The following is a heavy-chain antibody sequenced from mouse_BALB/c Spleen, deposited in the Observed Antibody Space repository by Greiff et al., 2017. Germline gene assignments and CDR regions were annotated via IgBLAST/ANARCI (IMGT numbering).Heavy chain of an antibody. J-gene: IGHJ4*01. CDR2: IRLKSNNYAT. Sequence: EVQLQESGGGLVQPGGSMKLSCVASGFTFSNYWMNWVRQSPEKGLEWVAEIRLKSNNYATHYAESVKGRFTISRDDSKSSVYLQMNNLRAEDTGIYYCTRPGGYAMDYWGQGTSVTVSS. CDR1: GFTFSNYW. CDR3: TRPGGYAMDY. V-gene: IGHV6-6*02.